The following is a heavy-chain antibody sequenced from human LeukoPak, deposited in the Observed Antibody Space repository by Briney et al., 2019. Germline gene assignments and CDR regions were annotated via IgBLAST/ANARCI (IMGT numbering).Heavy chain of an antibody. J-gene: IGHJ5*02. V-gene: IGHV4-39*07. CDR3: AGNDFWSRGTLGP. CDR1: GGSFSSYY. CDR2: IYYSGST. Sequence: SETLSLTCAVYGGSFSSYYWGWIRQPPGKGLEWIGSIYYSGSTYYNPSLKSRVTISVDTSKNQFSLKLSSVTAADTAVYYCAGNDFWSRGTLGPWGQGTLVTVSS. D-gene: IGHD3-3*01.